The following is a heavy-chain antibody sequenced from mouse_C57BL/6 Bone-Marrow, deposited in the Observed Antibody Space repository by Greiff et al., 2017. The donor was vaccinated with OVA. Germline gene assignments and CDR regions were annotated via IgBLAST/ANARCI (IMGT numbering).Heavy chain of an antibody. D-gene: IGHD1-1*01. CDR2: IHPNSGST. Sequence: QVQLKQPGAELVKPGASVKLSCKASGYTFTSYWMHWVKQRPGQGLEWIGMIHPNSGSTNYNEKFKSKATLTVDKSSSTAYMQLSSLTSEDSAVYYCARSVITTVVKGPPYWGQGTLVTVSA. CDR3: ARSVITTVVKGPPY. V-gene: IGHV1-64*01. CDR1: GYTFTSYW. J-gene: IGHJ3*01.